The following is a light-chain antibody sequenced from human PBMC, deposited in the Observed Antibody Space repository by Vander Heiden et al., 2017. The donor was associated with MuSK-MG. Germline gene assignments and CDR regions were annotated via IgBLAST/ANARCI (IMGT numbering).Light chain of an antibody. CDR1: SSNIGAGYD. Sequence: QSVLTPPPSVSGAPGQRVTISCTGSSSNIGAGYDVHWYQQLPGTAPKLLIYGNSKRPSGVPDRFSGSKSGTSASLAITGLQAEDEADYYCQAYDSSLSGGVFGGGTKLTVL. J-gene: IGLJ3*02. CDR2: GNS. CDR3: QAYDSSLSGGV. V-gene: IGLV1-40*01.